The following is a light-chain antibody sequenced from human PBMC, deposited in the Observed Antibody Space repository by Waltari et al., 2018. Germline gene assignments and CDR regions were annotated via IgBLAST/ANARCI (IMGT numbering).Light chain of an antibody. CDR3: NSYTGSSSWV. Sequence: QSALTQPASVSGSPGPSITTSCTGTARDVAFSTYLSWYHHHPGKAPKAIIYDVSERPSGVSNRFSGSKSGNSAFLTISGLQAEDEADYYCNSYTGSSSWVFGGGTKLTV. CDR1: ARDVAFSTY. J-gene: IGLJ3*02. CDR2: DVS. V-gene: IGLV2-14*03.